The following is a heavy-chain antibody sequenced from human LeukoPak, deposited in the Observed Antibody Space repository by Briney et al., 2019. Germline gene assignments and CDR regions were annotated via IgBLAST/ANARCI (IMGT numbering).Heavy chain of an antibody. Sequence: SVKVSCKASGGTFSSYAISWVRQAPGQGLEWMGRIIPILGIANYAQKFQGRVTITADKSTSTAYMELSSLRSEDTAVYYCARGLDGYNYLRWGRGTLVTVSS. CDR3: ARGLDGYNYLR. J-gene: IGHJ4*02. CDR2: IIPILGIA. V-gene: IGHV1-69*04. D-gene: IGHD5-24*01. CDR1: GGTFSSYA.